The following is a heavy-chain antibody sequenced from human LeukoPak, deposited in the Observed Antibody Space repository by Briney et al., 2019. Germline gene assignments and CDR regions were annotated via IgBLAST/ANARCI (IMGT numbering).Heavy chain of an antibody. CDR2: IYPGDSDT. CDR3: ASNRLLYYYDSSGYLEQNAFDI. Sequence: GESLKISCKGSGYSFTSYWIGWVRQLPGKGLEWMGIIYPGDSDTRYSPSFQGQVTISADKSISTAYLQWSSLKASDTAMYYCASNRLLYYYDSSGYLEQNAFDIWGQGTMVTVSS. J-gene: IGHJ3*02. D-gene: IGHD3-22*01. CDR1: GYSFTSYW. V-gene: IGHV5-51*01.